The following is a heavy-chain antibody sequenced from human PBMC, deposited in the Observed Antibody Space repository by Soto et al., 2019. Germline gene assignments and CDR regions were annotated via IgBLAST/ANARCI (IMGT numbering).Heavy chain of an antibody. D-gene: IGHD2-21*02. J-gene: IGHJ4*02. CDR3: ASFQGSVVTAIY. Sequence: SETLSLTCAFYVVSFSGYYWSCIRHPPGKWLEWIGEINHSGSTNYNPSLKSRVTISVDTSKNQFSLKLSSVTAADTAVYYCASFQGSVVTAIYWGQGTLVSVS. CDR2: INHSGST. CDR1: VVSFSGYY. V-gene: IGHV4-34*01.